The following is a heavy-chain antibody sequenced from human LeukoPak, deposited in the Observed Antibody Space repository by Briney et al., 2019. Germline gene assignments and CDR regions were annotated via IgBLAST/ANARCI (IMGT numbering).Heavy chain of an antibody. J-gene: IGHJ5*02. CDR3: ARGGLVYYSSAAVNWFDR. CDR1: GYTFTSYD. V-gene: IGHV1-8*03. CDR2: MNPNSGNT. Sequence: ASVKVSCKASGYTFTSYDINWVRQATGQGLEWMGWMNPNSGNTGYAQKFQGRVTITRNTSLSTAYMELSSLRSEDTAVYYCARGGLVYYSSAAVNWFDRWSKRTMVTVSS. D-gene: IGHD2-8*01.